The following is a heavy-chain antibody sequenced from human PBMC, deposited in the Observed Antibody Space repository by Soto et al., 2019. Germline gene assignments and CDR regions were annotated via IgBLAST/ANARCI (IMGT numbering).Heavy chain of an antibody. D-gene: IGHD6-19*01. CDR1: GGSFSGYY. Sequence: QVQLQQWGAGLLKPSETLSLTCAVYGGSFSGYYWSWIRQPPGKGLEWIGEINHSGSTNYNPSLKSRGTISVDTSKNQFSLKLSSVTAADTAVYYCARPTRQWLGLRYYYGMDVWGQGTTVTVSS. CDR2: INHSGST. V-gene: IGHV4-34*01. J-gene: IGHJ6*02. CDR3: ARPTRQWLGLRYYYGMDV.